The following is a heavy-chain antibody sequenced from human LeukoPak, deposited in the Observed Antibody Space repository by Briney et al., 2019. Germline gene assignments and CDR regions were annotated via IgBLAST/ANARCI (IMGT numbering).Heavy chain of an antibody. CDR2: VSSTGDST. J-gene: IGHJ1*01. CDR1: GFTFSNYA. V-gene: IGHV3-23*01. Sequence: PGGSLRLSCAAPGFTFSNYAMSWVRQAPGKGLEWVSGVSSTGDSTYSADSVKGRFTISRDNSKNTLYLQMNSLRAEDTAVYYCAKDLYYGVYFQVGQHWGQGTLVTVSS. CDR3: AKDLYYGVYFQVGQH. D-gene: IGHD4-17*01.